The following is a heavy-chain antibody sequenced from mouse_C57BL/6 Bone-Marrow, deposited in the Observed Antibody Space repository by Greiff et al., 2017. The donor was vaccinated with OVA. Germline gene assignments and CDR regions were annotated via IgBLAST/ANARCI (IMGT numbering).Heavy chain of an antibody. V-gene: IGHV1-64*01. CDR3: ASPYDYDGAWFAY. Sequence: VQLQQPGAELVKPGASVKLSCKASGYTFTSYWMHWVKQRPGQGLEWIGMIHPNSGSTKYNEKFKSKATLTVDKSSSTAYMQLSSLTSEDSAVYYCASPYDYDGAWFAYWGQGTLVTVSA. J-gene: IGHJ3*01. CDR1: GYTFTSYW. CDR2: IHPNSGST. D-gene: IGHD2-4*01.